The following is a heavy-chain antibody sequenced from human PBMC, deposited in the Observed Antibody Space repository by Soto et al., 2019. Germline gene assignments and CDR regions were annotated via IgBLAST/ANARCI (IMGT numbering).Heavy chain of an antibody. V-gene: IGHV4-39*01. CDR2: IYYNGGT. J-gene: IGHJ4*02. CDR1: GGSISSTSYY. CDR3: ARHYDILTGYYTPLEY. Sequence: PSETLCLTCTVSGGSISSTSYYWGWIRQPPGKGLEWIGTIYYNGGTYYSPSLKSRVTISVDTSKNQFFLKLSSVTAADTAVYYCARHYDILTGYYTPLEYWGQGTLVTVSS. D-gene: IGHD3-9*01.